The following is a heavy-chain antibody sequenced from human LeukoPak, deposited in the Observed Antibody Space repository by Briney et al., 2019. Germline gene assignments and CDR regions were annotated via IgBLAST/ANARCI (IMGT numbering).Heavy chain of an antibody. V-gene: IGHV4-59*08. D-gene: IGHD2-15*01. CDR1: GGSISSYY. CDR2: IYYSGST. Sequence: SETLSLTCTVSGGSISSYYWSWIRQPPGKGLEWIGYIYYSGSTNYNPSLKSRVTISVDTSKNQFSLKLSSVTAADTAVYYCARAPGEEPLGHCSGGSCYLLSYWGQGTLVTVSS. CDR3: ARAPGEEPLGHCSGGSCYLLSY. J-gene: IGHJ4*02.